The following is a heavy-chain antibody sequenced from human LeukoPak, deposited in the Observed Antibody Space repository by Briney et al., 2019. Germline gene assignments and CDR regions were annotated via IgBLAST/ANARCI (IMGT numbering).Heavy chain of an antibody. Sequence: GGSLRLSCAASGFTFSSYDMHWVRQATGRGLEWVSAIGTAGDTYYPGSVKGRFTISRENAKNSLYLQMNSLRAGDTAVYYCARLPDYYDSSGSIDYWGQGTLVTVSS. CDR2: IGTAGDT. V-gene: IGHV3-13*01. CDR1: GFTFSSYD. CDR3: ARLPDYYDSSGSIDY. J-gene: IGHJ4*02. D-gene: IGHD3-22*01.